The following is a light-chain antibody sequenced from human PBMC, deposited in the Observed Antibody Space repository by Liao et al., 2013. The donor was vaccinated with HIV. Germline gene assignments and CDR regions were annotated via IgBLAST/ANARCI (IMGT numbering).Light chain of an antibody. CDR2: QHD. V-gene: IGLV3-1*01. J-gene: IGLJ3*02. Sequence: SYELTQPPSVSVSPGQTATITCSGDNLGNKYASWYQHKAGQSPVLVIYQHDKRPSGIPERFSGSTSGNAATLTISGTQAMDEAAYYCQAWDVTTGVFGAGTTLTVL. CDR1: NLGNKY. CDR3: QAWDVTTGV.